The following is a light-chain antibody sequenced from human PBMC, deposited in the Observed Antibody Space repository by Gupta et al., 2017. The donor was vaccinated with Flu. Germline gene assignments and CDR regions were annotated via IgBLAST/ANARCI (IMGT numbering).Light chain of an antibody. J-gene: IGKJ4*01. Sequence: TQSPSSLSASVGDRVTITCQPTQFIRTYLNWYQQRPVRPPKLLIFETSNWQRGVSSRFGGGGCGKALSLTNSSRQQEDYASYYCQQSYSNLHLTFGRGTKVDVK. CDR2: ETS. V-gene: IGKV1-39*01. CDR1: QFIRTY. CDR3: QQSYSNLHLT.